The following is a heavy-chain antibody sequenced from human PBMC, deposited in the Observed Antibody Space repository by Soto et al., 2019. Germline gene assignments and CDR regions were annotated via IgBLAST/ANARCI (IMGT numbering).Heavy chain of an antibody. J-gene: IGHJ5*02. Sequence: QVQLQESGPGLVKPSQTLSLTCTVSGGSISSDGYYWSWIRQHPGKGLEWIGYIYYSGSTYYNPSLKSRVTISVDTSKNQSSLKLSSVTAADTAVYYCARAPFDPRRSWFDPWGQGTLVTVSS. CDR3: ARAPFDPRRSWFDP. CDR1: GGSISSDGYY. D-gene: IGHD3-9*01. V-gene: IGHV4-31*03. CDR2: IYYSGST.